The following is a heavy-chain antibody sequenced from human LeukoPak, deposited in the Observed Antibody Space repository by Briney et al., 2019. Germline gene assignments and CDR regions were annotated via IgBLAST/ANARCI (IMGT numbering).Heavy chain of an antibody. CDR1: GYTFTNYY. CDR2: IIPTGGSA. J-gene: IGHJ5*02. CDR3: ARDRSGSRWRWFDP. D-gene: IGHD6-13*01. Sequence: ASVKVSCKASGYTFTNYYIHWVRQAPGQGLEWMGIIIPTGGSASYAQKFQGRVSMTSDTSTSTLYLELSSLRSEDTAVYYCARDRSGSRWRWFDPWGQGTLVTVSS. V-gene: IGHV1-46*01.